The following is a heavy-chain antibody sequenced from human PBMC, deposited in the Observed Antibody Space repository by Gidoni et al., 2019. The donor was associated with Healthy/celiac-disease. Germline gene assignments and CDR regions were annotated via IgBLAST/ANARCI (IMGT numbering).Heavy chain of an antibody. CDR2: IWYDGSNK. J-gene: IGHJ4*02. CDR1: GFTFSSYG. Sequence: QVQLVESVGGVVQPGRSLRLSCAASGFTFSSYGMHWVRQAPGKGLEWVAVIWYDGSNKYYADSVKGRFTISRDNSKNTLYLQMNSLRAEDTAVYYCARSKVAGPFDYWGQGTLVTVSS. V-gene: IGHV3-33*01. D-gene: IGHD6-19*01. CDR3: ARSKVAGPFDY.